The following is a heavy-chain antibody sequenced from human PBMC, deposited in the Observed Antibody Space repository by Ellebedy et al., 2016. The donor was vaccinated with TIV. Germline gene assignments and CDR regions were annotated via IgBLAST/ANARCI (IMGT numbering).Heavy chain of an antibody. D-gene: IGHD2-2*01. CDR2: ISAYNGNT. J-gene: IGHJ3*02. Sequence: ASVKVSCXASGYTFTSYGISWVRQAPGQGLEWMGWISAYNGNTNYAQKLQGRVTMTTDTSTSTAYMELRSLGSDDTAMYYCARDLSSTSREIWGQGTMVTVAS. V-gene: IGHV1-18*01. CDR1: GYTFTSYG. CDR3: ARDLSSTSREI.